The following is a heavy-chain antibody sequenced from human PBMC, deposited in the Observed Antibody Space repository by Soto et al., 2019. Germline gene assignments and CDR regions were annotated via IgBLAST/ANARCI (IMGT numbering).Heavy chain of an antibody. CDR3: ARSYSGTFYGYDT. V-gene: IGHV4-59*13. J-gene: IGHJ5*02. CDR1: GGSISSYR. D-gene: IGHD1-26*01. CDR2: VFYTGST. Sequence: PSETLSLTCPVSGGSISSYRWSWIRQAPGKGLEWIGYVFYTGSTKYNPALKRRVTISVDTSKNQFSLKLSSVSAADTGLYYCARSYSGTFYGYDTWGQGILVTVSS.